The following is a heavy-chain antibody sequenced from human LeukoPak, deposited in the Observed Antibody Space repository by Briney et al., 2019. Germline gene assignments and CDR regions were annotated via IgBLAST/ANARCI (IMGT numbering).Heavy chain of an antibody. CDR2: IKQDGSEK. D-gene: IGHD5-12*01. CDR3: ARMNGGLREHAFDI. V-gene: IGHV3-7*01. Sequence: TGGSLRLSCAASGFTPSSYWMSWVRQAPGKWLEWVANIKQDGSEKYYVDSVKGRFTISRDNAKNSLYLQMNGLRAEDTAVYCCARMNGGLREHAFDIWGQGTMVTVSS. CDR1: GFTPSSYW. J-gene: IGHJ3*02.